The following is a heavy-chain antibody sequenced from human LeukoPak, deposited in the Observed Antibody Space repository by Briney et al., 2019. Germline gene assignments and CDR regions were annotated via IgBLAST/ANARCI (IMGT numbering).Heavy chain of an antibody. Sequence: GGSLRLSCAASGFTFSSYGMHWVRQAPGKGLEWVAFIRYDGSNKYYADSVKGRFTISRDNYKNTLYLQMNSLRAEDTAVYYCAKDRVVVTPVDAFDIWGQGTMVTVSS. J-gene: IGHJ3*02. D-gene: IGHD4-23*01. CDR1: GFTFSSYG. V-gene: IGHV3-30*02. CDR2: IRYDGSNK. CDR3: AKDRVVVTPVDAFDI.